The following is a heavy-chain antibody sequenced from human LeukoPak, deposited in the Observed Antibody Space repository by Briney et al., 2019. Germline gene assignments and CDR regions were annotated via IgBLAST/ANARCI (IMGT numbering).Heavy chain of an antibody. V-gene: IGHV3-74*01. Sequence: GGSLRLSCEASGFTFSSYWMHWVRHAPGKGLVWVSRINSDGSSTSYADSVKGRFTISRDNAKNTLYLQMNSLRAEDTAVYYCAREYYYDSSGHDAFDIWGQGTMVTVSS. CDR2: INSDGSST. D-gene: IGHD3-22*01. J-gene: IGHJ3*02. CDR1: GFTFSSYW. CDR3: AREYYYDSSGHDAFDI.